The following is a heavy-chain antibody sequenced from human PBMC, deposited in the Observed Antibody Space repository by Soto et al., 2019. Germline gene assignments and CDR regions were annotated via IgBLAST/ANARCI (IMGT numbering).Heavy chain of an antibody. V-gene: IGHV3-30*03. D-gene: IGHD2-8*02. J-gene: IGHJ4*02. CDR2: ISRDGGTK. CDR1: GFTVSTYG. Sequence: QVQLGESGGGGVRPGRSLRLSCAVSGFTVSTYGMHWVRQAPGKGLEWVAVISRDGGTKYYADSVKGRFTISRDNSRNTLFLEMNSLRGDDMAVYYCTGEVASGYWGQGTLVTVSS. CDR3: TGEVASGY.